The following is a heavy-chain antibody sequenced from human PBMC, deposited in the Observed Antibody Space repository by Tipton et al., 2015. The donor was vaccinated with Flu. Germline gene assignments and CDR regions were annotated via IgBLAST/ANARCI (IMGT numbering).Heavy chain of an antibody. J-gene: IGHJ6*03. CDR1: GGSFSSYY. CDR2: IYYSGST. D-gene: IGHD6-6*01. CDR3: ARDEGGAARPYYYYYMDA. Sequence: TLSLTCAVYGGSFSSYYWSWIRQPPGKGLEWIGYIYYSGSTNYNPSLKSRVTISVDTSKNQFSLKLSSVTAADTAVYYCARDEGGAARPYYYYYMDAWGKGTTVTVSS. V-gene: IGHV4-59*01.